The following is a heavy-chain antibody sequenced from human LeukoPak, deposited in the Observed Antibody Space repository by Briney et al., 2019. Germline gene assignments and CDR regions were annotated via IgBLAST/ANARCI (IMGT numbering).Heavy chain of an antibody. CDR1: GFTFSSYW. D-gene: IGHD6-13*01. V-gene: IGHV3-7*01. CDR2: IKQDGSEK. J-gene: IGHJ3*02. CDR3: ASHPLRYSSSWYSSLFAFDI. Sequence: GGSLRLSCAASGFTFSSYWMSWVSQAPGKGLEWVANIKQDGSEKYYVDSVKGRFTISRDNAKNSLYLQMNSLRAEDTAVYYCASHPLRYSSSWYSSLFAFDIWGQGTMVTVSS.